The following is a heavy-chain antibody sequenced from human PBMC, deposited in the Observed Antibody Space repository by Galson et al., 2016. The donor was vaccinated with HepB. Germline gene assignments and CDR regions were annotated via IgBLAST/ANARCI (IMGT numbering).Heavy chain of an antibody. CDR3: ARDQKEIIFGAFDI. Sequence: SETLSLTCTVSGGSINYYYWSWLRQPPGKGLEWIGYVYYSGSTNYNPSLKSRVTISVDTSKNQFSLKLRSVTAADTAVYYCARDQKEIIFGAFDIWGQGTKVTVSS. CDR2: VYYSGST. CDR1: GGSINYYY. D-gene: IGHD2/OR15-2a*01. J-gene: IGHJ3*02. V-gene: IGHV4-59*01.